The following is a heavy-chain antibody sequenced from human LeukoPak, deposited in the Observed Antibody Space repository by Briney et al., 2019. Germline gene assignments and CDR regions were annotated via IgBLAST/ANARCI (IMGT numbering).Heavy chain of an antibody. V-gene: IGHV4-38-2*02. CDR1: GYSISSGYY. CDR2: IHYSARI. D-gene: IGHD2-15*01. Sequence: PSDTLSLTCTVSGYSISSGYYWGWIRPPPGKGLEWIGSIHYSARIYYNPSLKSRLTISTDTSKNQFSLQLNSVTPEDTAMYFCARDRSFPSSYYSDIPFDYWGQETLVTVSS. J-gene: IGHJ4*02. CDR3: ARDRSFPSSYYSDIPFDY.